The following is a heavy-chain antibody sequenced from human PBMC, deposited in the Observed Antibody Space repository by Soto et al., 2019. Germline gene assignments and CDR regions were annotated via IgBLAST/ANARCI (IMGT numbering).Heavy chain of an antibody. CDR3: ARDLAAAGTLHYYYYGMDV. J-gene: IGHJ6*02. V-gene: IGHV1-69*13. CDR2: IIPIFGTA. Sequence: SVTVSCTASGGTFSSYAISWVRQAPGQGLEWMGGIIPIFGTANYAQKFQGRVTITADESTSTAYMELSSLRSEDTAVYYCARDLAAAGTLHYYYYGMDVWGQGTTVTVSS. CDR1: GGTFSSYA. D-gene: IGHD6-13*01.